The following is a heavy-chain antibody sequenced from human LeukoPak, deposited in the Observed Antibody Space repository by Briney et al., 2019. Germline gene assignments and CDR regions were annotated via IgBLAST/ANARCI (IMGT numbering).Heavy chain of an antibody. CDR3: ARGTRFITVAGTSLSFDP. Sequence: GGSLRLSCAASGFSFSSFFMHWVRQAPGKGLEYVSGISSNGGRTYYANSVKGRFTISRDNSKNKLYLHLGSLRPEDMAVYYCARGTRFITVAGTSLSFDPWGQGILVIVSA. D-gene: IGHD6-19*01. J-gene: IGHJ5*02. CDR1: GFSFSSFF. V-gene: IGHV3-64*01. CDR2: ISSNGGRT.